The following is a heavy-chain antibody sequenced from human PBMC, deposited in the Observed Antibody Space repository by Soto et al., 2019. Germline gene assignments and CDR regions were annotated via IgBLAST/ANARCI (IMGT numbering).Heavy chain of an antibody. D-gene: IGHD3-22*01. CDR2: MYSGGNT. Sequence: QLQLQESGPGLVKPSETLSLTCTVSGGSFSSSTYYWGWIRQPPGKGLEWIGSMYSGGNTYYNPSLKGRVTVPVDPSKNPFSLKLTSVTAADTAMYYCASQPYDSTGYYYGAWGQGTLVTVSS. CDR1: GGSFSSSTYY. V-gene: IGHV4-39*02. CDR3: ASQPYDSTGYYYGA. J-gene: IGHJ5*02.